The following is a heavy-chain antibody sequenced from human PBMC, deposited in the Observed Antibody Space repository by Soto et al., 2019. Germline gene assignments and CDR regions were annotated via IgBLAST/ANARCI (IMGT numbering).Heavy chain of an antibody. CDR3: AREGHYFDSSGYPMDYYGMDV. CDR1: RDSISSGDYY. Sequence: QEQLQESGPGLVKPSQTLSLTCTVPRDSISSGDYYWTWIRQHPGKGLEWLGHIHNSGSTYYNPSRRSRVTIAIDRSKRQSSLNLSSVTAADTATYYCAREGHYFDSSGYPMDYYGMDVWGQGTKVTVSS. J-gene: IGHJ6*02. D-gene: IGHD3-22*01. V-gene: IGHV4-31*03. CDR2: IHNSGST.